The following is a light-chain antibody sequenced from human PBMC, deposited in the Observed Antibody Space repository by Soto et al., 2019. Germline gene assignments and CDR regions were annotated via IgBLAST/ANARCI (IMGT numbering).Light chain of an antibody. CDR3: QRYSSAPFT. CDR2: DAS. V-gene: IGKV1-33*01. CDR1: QDISNY. Sequence: DIQMTQSPSSLSASVGDRVTITCQASQDISNYLNWYQQKPGKAPKLLIYDASNLETGVPSRFSGSGSGTDFTFTISSLQPEDIATYYCQRYSSAPFTFGPGTKVDVK. J-gene: IGKJ3*01.